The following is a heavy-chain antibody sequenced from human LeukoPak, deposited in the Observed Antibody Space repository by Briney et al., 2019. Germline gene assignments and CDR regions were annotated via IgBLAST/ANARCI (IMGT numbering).Heavy chain of an antibody. CDR1: GGSISSYY. J-gene: IGHJ2*01. CDR2: IYTSGST. Sequence: NASQTLSLTCTVSGGSISSYYWSWIRQPAGKGLEWIGRIYTSGSTNYNPSLKSRVTMSVDTSKNQFSLKLSSVTAADTAVYYCARVGEAAAGTFYFDLWGRGTLVTVSS. D-gene: IGHD6-13*01. V-gene: IGHV4-4*07. CDR3: ARVGEAAAGTFYFDL.